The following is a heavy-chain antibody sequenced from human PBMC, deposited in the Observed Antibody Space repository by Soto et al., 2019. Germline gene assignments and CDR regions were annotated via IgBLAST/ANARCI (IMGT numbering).Heavy chain of an antibody. J-gene: IGHJ6*02. D-gene: IGHD6-13*01. CDR3: ARHPIAAAAPYYYYGMDV. CDR1: GGCISSSNW. Sequence: QVQLQESGPGLVKPSGTLSLTCAVSGGCISSSNWWSWVRQPPGKGLEWIGEIYHSGSTNYNPSLKSRVTISVDKSKNQFSLKLSSVTAPDTAVYYCARHPIAAAAPYYYYGMDVWGQGTTVTISS. V-gene: IGHV4-4*02. CDR2: IYHSGST.